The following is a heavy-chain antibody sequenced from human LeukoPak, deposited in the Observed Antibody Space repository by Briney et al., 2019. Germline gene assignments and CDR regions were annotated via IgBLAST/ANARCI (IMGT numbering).Heavy chain of an antibody. CDR1: GFTFSSYG. D-gene: IGHD3-10*01. V-gene: IGHV3-33*06. Sequence: PGRSLRLSCAASGFTFSSYGMHWVRQAPGKGLEWVAVIWYDGSNKYYADSVKGRFTISRDNSKNTLYPQMNSLRAEDTAVYYCAKDSKESGFDYWGQGTLVTVSS. J-gene: IGHJ4*02. CDR2: IWYDGSNK. CDR3: AKDSKESGFDY.